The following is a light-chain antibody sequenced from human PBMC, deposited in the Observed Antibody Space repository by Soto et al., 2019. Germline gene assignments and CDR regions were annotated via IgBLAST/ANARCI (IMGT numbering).Light chain of an antibody. CDR1: QSISIW. J-gene: IGKJ1*01. CDR3: QLFTTSLWT. Sequence: DIGRTKFHTTLSASVGDRVTITCRASQSISIWLAWYQQKPGRAPKLLIYKSSILESGVPSRFSGSGSGTEFTLTISSLQPDDCTPYYSQLFTTSLWTFGQGTKV. V-gene: IGKV1-5*03. CDR2: KSS.